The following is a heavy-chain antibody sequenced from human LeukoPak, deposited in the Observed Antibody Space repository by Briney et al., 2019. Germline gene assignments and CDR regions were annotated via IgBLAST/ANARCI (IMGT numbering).Heavy chain of an antibody. Sequence: SVKISCKASGGTFSSYAISWVRQAPGQGLEWMGGIIPIFGTANYAQKLQGRVTMTTDTSTSTAYMELRSLRSDDTAVYYCASGSWGDYDYWGQGTLVTVSS. CDR2: IIPIFGTA. J-gene: IGHJ4*02. CDR3: ASGSWGDYDY. V-gene: IGHV1-69*05. D-gene: IGHD1-26*01. CDR1: GGTFSSYA.